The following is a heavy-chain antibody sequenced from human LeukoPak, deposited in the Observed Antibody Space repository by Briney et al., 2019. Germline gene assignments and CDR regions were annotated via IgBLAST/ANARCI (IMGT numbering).Heavy chain of an antibody. V-gene: IGHV1-2*02. J-gene: IGHJ6*02. D-gene: IGHD7-27*01. CDR1: GYTFTGYY. CDR2: INPNSGGT. Sequence: GASVKVSCKASGYTFTGYYMHWVRQAPGQGLEWMGWINPNSGGTNYAQKFQGRVTMTRDTSISTAYMELSRLRSDDTAVYYCARDPGTGDPPPYYYYYGMDVWGQGTTVTVSS. CDR3: ARDPGTGDPPPYYYYYGMDV.